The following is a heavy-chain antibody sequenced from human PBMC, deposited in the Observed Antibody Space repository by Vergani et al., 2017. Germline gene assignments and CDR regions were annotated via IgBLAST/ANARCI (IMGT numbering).Heavy chain of an antibody. CDR3: AKGGYSYGPYYFDY. CDR2: ISGDGGST. V-gene: IGHV3-43*02. J-gene: IGHJ4*02. CDR1: GFTFDDYA. D-gene: IGHD5-18*01. Sequence: EVQLVESGGGVVQPGRSLRLSCAASGFTFDDYAMHWVRQAPGKGLEWVSLISGDGGSTYYADSVKGRFTISRDNSKNSLYLQMNSLRTEDTALYYCAKGGYSYGPYYFDYWGQGTLVTVSS.